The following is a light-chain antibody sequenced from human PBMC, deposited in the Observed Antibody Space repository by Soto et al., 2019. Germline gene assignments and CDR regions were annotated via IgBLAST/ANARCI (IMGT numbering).Light chain of an antibody. CDR3: CSYAGSYTLV. V-gene: IGLV2-11*01. J-gene: IGLJ2*01. Sequence: QSALTQPRSVSGSPGQSVTIPCTGTSSDVGAYNYVSWYQQHPGKAPKVMIYDVNKRPSGVPDRFSGSKSDNTASLTISGLQAEDEADYYCCSYAGSYTLVFGGGTKLTVL. CDR1: SSDVGAYNY. CDR2: DVN.